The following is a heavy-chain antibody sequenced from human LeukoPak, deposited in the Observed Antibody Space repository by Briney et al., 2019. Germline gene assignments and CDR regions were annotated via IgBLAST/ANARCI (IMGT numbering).Heavy chain of an antibody. J-gene: IGHJ4*02. CDR2: IYYSGST. CDR1: GGSVSSGNYY. D-gene: IGHD2-21*02. Sequence: PSETLSLTCTVSGGSVSSGNYYWSWIRQPPGKGLEWIGYIYYSGSTNYNPSLKSRVTMSVDTSKNQFSLKLSSVTAADTAVYYCARAIVVVTAIPQYYFDYWGQGTLVTVSS. V-gene: IGHV4-61*01. CDR3: ARAIVVVTAIPQYYFDY.